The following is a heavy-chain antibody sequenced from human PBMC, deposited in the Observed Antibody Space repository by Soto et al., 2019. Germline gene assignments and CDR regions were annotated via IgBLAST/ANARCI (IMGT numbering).Heavy chain of an antibody. J-gene: IGHJ2*01. CDR3: ARPLWRNDYNWGYFDL. V-gene: IGHV3-30-3*01. CDR1: GFTFSSYA. D-gene: IGHD4-4*01. Sequence: QVQLVESGGGVVQPGRSLRLSCAASGFTFSSYAMHWVRQAPGKGLEWVAVISYDGSNKYYADSVKGRLTISRDNSKNSLYLQMNSLRTEDTAVYYGARPLWRNDYNWGYFDLWGRGTLVTVSS. CDR2: ISYDGSNK.